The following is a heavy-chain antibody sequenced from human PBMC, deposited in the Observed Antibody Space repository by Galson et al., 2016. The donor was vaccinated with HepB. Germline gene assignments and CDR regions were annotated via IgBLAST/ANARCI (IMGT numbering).Heavy chain of an antibody. V-gene: IGHV4-34*01. CDR3: ARGLRRIPIFGVTDSKFLDY. Sequence: LTCAVYGGPFRGYDWTWIRQSPGKGLEWIGDINDRGTTNYNPSLASRVPILGDTSKSQLSLKLSSVTAADTAVYYCARGLRRIPIFGVTDSKFLDYWGQGTLVTVSS. CDR2: INDRGTT. CDR1: GGPFRGYD. D-gene: IGHD3-3*01. J-gene: IGHJ4*02.